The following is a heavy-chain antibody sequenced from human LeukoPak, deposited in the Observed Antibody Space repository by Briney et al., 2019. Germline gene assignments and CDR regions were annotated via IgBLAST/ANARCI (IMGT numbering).Heavy chain of an antibody. D-gene: IGHD6-19*01. Sequence: PGGSLRLSCAASGFTVSSNYMSWVRQAPGKGLEWVSVIYSGGSTYYADSVKGRFTISRDNSKNTLYLQMNSLRAEDTAVYYCASPRYSSGWYYFDYWGQGTLVTVSS. CDR2: IYSGGST. J-gene: IGHJ4*02. CDR1: GFTVSSNY. CDR3: ASPRYSSGWYYFDY. V-gene: IGHV3-53*01.